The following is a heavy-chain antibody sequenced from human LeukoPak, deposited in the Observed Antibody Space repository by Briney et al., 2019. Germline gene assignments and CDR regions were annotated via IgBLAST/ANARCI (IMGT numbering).Heavy chain of an antibody. CDR1: GFTFNSYA. Sequence: PGGSLRLSCAASGFTFNSYAMSWVRQAPGKGLEWISTISGGADNTYYADSVKGRFTISRDNSKSTLSLQMNSLRAEDTAVYYCSKAQPPAPIEYYYCYMDVWGKGTTVTVSS. V-gene: IGHV3-23*01. J-gene: IGHJ6*03. D-gene: IGHD2-2*02. CDR2: ISGGADNT. CDR3: SKAQPPAPIEYYYCYMDV.